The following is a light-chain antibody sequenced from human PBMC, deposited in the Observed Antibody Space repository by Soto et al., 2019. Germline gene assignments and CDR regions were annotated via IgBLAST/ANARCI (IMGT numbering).Light chain of an antibody. CDR2: GAS. CDR3: EYYHSYPHT. CDR1: QGISSY. Sequence: AIRMTQSPSSFSASTGDGVTITCRASQGISSYLAWYQQKPGKAPKLLIYGASTLQSGLPSRFSGSGSGTESTLTINRLQSEDFANYYCEYYHSYPHTFRPGIKVDI. V-gene: IGKV1-8*01. J-gene: IGKJ3*01.